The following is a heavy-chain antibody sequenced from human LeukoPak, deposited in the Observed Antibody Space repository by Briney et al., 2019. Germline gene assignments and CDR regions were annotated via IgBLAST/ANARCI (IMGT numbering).Heavy chain of an antibody. CDR2: IIPIFGTA. V-gene: IGHV1-69*05. CDR1: GGTFSSYA. J-gene: IGHJ4*02. CDR3: ARDIAAAGPLDY. D-gene: IGHD6-13*01. Sequence: SVKVSCKASGGTFSSYAISWVRQAPGQGLEWMGGIIPIFGTAKYAQKFQGRVTITTDESTSTAYMELSSLRSEDTAVYYCARDIAAAGPLDYWGQGTLVTVSS.